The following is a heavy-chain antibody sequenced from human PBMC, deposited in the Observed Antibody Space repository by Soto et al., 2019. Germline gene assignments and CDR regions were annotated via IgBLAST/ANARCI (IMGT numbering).Heavy chain of an antibody. D-gene: IGHD6-13*01. CDR3: ARGFTSSPY. CDR1: GFTFSSYA. V-gene: IGHV3-23*01. J-gene: IGHJ4*02. CDR2: ISGSGGST. Sequence: GGSLRLCCAASGFTFSSYAMSWVRQAPGKGLEWVSAISGSGGSTYYADSVKGRFTISRDNSKNTLYLQMNSLKAEDTAVYYCARGFTSSPYWGQATLVTVSS.